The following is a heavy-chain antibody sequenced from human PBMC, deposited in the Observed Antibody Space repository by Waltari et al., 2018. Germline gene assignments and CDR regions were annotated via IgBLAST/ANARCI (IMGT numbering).Heavy chain of an antibody. J-gene: IGHJ4*02. CDR2: IYYSGST. CDR3: ARHEYVVAVAAFDY. D-gene: IGHD6-19*01. CDR1: GGSISSSSYY. V-gene: IGHV4-39*07. Sequence: QLQLQESGPGLVKPSETLSLTCTVSGGSISSSSYYWGWIRQPPGKGLEWIGSIYYSGSTYYNPSLKSRVTISVDTSKNQFSLKLSSVTAADTAVYYCARHEYVVAVAAFDYWGQGTLVTVSS.